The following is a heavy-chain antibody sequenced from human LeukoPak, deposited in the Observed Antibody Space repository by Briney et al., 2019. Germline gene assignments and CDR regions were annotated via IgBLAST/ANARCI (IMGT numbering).Heavy chain of an antibody. CDR3: ARGRWLNARWFDP. D-gene: IGHD4-23*01. Sequence: SETLSLTCTVSGGSISSYYWSWIRQPPGKGLEWIGEINHSGSTNYNPSLKSRVTISVDTSKNQFSLKLSSVTAADTAVYYCARGRWLNARWFDPWGQGTLVTVSS. CDR1: GGSISSYY. CDR2: INHSGST. J-gene: IGHJ5*02. V-gene: IGHV4-34*01.